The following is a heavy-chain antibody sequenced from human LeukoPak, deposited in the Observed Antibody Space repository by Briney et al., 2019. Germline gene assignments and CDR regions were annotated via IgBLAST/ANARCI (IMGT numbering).Heavy chain of an antibody. CDR3: ATQRGSYLWGTDFDY. J-gene: IGHJ4*02. CDR2: INPNSGDT. CDR1: GYTFTGYY. D-gene: IGHD3-16*01. V-gene: IGHV1-2*02. Sequence: ASVKVSCKASGYTFTGYYMHWVRQAPGQGLEWMGWINPNSGDTKYAQKSQGRVTMTRDTSISTAYMELSRLRSDDTAVYYCATQRGSYLWGTDFDYWGQGTLVTVSS.